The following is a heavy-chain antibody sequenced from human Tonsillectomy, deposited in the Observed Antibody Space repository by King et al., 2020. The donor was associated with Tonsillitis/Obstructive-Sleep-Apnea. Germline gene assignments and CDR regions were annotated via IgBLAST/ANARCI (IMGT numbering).Heavy chain of an antibody. CDR3: AREADDAFDI. J-gene: IGHJ3*02. Sequence: VQLQESGPGLVKPSETLSLTCTVSGGSISSYYWSWIRQPPGKGLEWIGYIYYSGSTKYNPSLKSRVTISVDTSKNQFSLKLSSMTAADTAIYYCAREADDAFDIWGPGTMVTVSS. V-gene: IGHV4-59*01. CDR2: IYYSGST. CDR1: GGSISSYY. D-gene: IGHD6-19*01.